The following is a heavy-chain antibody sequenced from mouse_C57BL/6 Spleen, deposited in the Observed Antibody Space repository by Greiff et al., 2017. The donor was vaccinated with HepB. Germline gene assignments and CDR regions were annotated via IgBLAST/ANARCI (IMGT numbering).Heavy chain of an antibody. V-gene: IGHV1-72*01. D-gene: IGHD1-1*01. Sequence: QVQLQQPGAELVKPGASVKLSCKASGYTFTSYWMHWVKQRPGRGLEWIGRIDPNSGGTKYNEKFKSKATLTVDKPSSTADMQLSSLTSEDSACYYCAPHYYGRSYGYFDVWGTGTTVTVSS. J-gene: IGHJ1*03. CDR2: IDPNSGGT. CDR1: GYTFTSYW. CDR3: APHYYGRSYGYFDV.